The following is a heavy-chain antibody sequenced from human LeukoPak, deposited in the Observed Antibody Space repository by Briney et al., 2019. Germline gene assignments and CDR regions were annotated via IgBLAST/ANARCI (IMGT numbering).Heavy chain of an antibody. CDR3: ARVFRGVYYDSSGYYYPSDYYYYMDV. Sequence: GGSLRLSCAASGFTFSSYAMSWVRQAPGKGLEWVSAISGSGGSTYYADSVKGRFTISRDNSKNTLYLQMNSLRAEDTAVYYCARVFRGVYYDSSGYYYPSDYYYYMDVWAKGPRSPSP. CDR2: ISGSGGST. CDR1: GFTFSSYA. D-gene: IGHD3-22*01. V-gene: IGHV3-23*01. J-gene: IGHJ6*03.